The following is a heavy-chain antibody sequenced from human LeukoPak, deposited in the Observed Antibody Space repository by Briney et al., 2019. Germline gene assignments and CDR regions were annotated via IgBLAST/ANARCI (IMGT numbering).Heavy chain of an antibody. CDR1: GGSISSGSYY. CDR3: ARGIVAAAMSAYYYYYMDV. J-gene: IGHJ6*03. Sequence: PSETLSLTCTVSGGSISSGSYYWSWIRQPAGKGLEWIGRIYTSGSTNYNPSLKSRVTISVDTSKNQFPLKLSSVTAADTAVYYCARGIVAAAMSAYYYYYMDVWGKGTTVTVSS. D-gene: IGHD2-2*01. CDR2: IYTSGST. V-gene: IGHV4-61*02.